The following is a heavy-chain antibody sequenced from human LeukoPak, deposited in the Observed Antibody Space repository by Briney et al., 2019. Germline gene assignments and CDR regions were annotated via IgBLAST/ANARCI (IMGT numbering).Heavy chain of an antibody. D-gene: IGHD6-13*01. CDR3: ARGLFRSWKWFDS. V-gene: IGHV1-18*01. CDR1: GYKFTNYG. J-gene: IGHJ5*01. Sequence: ASVKVSCKASGYKFTNYGISWVRQAPGQGLEWMGWISPYNGNTIYAQKLQGRVTMTTDTSTSTAYMELRSLRSDDTAVYYCARGLFRSWKWFDSWGQGTLVTVSS. CDR2: ISPYNGNT.